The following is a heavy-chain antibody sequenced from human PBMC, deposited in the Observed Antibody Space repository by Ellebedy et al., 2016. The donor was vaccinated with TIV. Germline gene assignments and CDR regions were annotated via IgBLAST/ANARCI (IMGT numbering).Heavy chain of an antibody. CDR3: ARGPNYVWGSYQYFDY. V-gene: IGHV4-28*03. CDR1: GDSISSSNW. CDR2: MSYSGST. Sequence: MPSETLSLTCAVSGDSISSSNWWGWIRQPPGKGLEWIGYMSYSGSTNYNPSLKSRVSLSVDTSKNQFSLKLSSVTAADTAVYYCARGPNYVWGSYQYFDYWGQGTLVTVSS. J-gene: IGHJ4*02. D-gene: IGHD3-16*02.